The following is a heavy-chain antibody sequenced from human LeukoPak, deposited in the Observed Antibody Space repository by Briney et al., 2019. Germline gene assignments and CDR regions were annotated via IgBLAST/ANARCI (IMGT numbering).Heavy chain of an antibody. J-gene: IGHJ4*02. CDR2: ISPYNGNT. CDR3: VRDLGAAGKIFFDY. D-gene: IGHD6-25*01. CDR1: RYTFTSFG. Sequence: ASVKVSCKPSRYTFTSFGVSWVRQAPGQGLEGLGWISPYNGNTNYAQKFQGRVTMITDTSTSTAYMVLRSLRSDDTAVYYCVRDLGAAGKIFFDYWGQGTLVTVSS. V-gene: IGHV1-18*01.